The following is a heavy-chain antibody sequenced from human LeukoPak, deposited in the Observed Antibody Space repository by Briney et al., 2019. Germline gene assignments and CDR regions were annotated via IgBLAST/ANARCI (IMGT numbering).Heavy chain of an antibody. D-gene: IGHD2-2*01. J-gene: IGHJ4*02. CDR3: AHLRSTRLSDY. CDR2: IKQDGSET. V-gene: IGHV3-7*01. CDR1: GFTFSSYG. Sequence: PGGSLRLSCAASGFTFSSYGMSWVRQAPGKGLEWVANIKQDGSETHYVDSVKGRFTISRDNAKNSLYLQMNSLRAEDTAVYYCAHLRSTRLSDYWGQGTLVTVSS.